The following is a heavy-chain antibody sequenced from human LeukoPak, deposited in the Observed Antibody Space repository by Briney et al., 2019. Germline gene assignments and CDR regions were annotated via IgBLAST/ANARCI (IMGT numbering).Heavy chain of an antibody. Sequence: PSETLSLTCTVSGDSMGNDYCSWIRQPPGKGLEWIGEINHSGSTNYNPSLKSRVTISVDTSKKQFSLKLSSVTAADTAVYYCARGRIMITFGGVIVPLCFDYWGQGTLVTVSS. D-gene: IGHD3-16*02. V-gene: IGHV4-34*01. CDR1: GDSMGNDY. J-gene: IGHJ4*02. CDR2: INHSGST. CDR3: ARGRIMITFGGVIVPLCFDY.